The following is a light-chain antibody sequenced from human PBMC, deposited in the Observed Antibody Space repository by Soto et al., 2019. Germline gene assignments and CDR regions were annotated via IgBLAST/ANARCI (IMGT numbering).Light chain of an antibody. Sequence: DIQMTQSPSTLSASVGDRVTITCRASQSISSWLAWYQQKPGKAPKLLIYKASSLQSGIQSRFSGSGSGEDFTLTISMLQHDDFATYYYQQYNSYSTFGQGTKVEIK. CDR1: QSISSW. CDR3: QQYNSYST. J-gene: IGKJ1*01. CDR2: KAS. V-gene: IGKV1-5*03.